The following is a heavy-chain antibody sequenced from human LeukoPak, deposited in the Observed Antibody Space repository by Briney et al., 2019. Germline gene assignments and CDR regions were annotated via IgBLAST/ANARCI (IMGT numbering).Heavy chain of an antibody. CDR2: IYYSGST. D-gene: IGHD3-3*01. CDR3: ARTHYDFWSGYLFFDY. J-gene: IGHJ4*02. Sequence: SETLSLTCTVSGGSISSYYWSWIRQPPGKGLEWIGYIYYSGSTNYNPSLKGRVTISVDTSKNQFSLKLSSVTAADTAVYYCARTHYDFWSGYLFFDYWGQGTLVTVSS. V-gene: IGHV4-59*01. CDR1: GGSISSYY.